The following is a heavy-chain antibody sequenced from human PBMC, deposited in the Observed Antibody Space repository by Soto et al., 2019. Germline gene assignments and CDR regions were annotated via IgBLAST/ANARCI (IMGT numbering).Heavy chain of an antibody. J-gene: IGHJ4*02. V-gene: IGHV4-34*01. CDR1: GGSFSTYY. CDR2: IYHTGGT. CDR3: ARASTVWLQSPAPLGH. D-gene: IGHD3-16*01. Sequence: SETLSLTCGISGGSFSTYYSAWIRQPPGKGLEWIGGIYHTGGTIYNPSLKSRVIISLDISKNQFSLKLASVTAADTAMYYCARASTVWLQSPAPLGHWGQGMLVTVSS.